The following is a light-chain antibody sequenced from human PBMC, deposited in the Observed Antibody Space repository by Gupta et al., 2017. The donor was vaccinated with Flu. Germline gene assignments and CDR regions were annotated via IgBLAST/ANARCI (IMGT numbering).Light chain of an antibody. CDR3: AAWDDSLNGWV. Sequence: RVTISCSGSSSNIGTNTVNWYQQLPGTAPKLLIYSNNQRPLGVPDRFSGSKSGTSASLAISGLQSEDEADYHCAAWDDSLNGWVFGGGTKLTVL. CDR1: SSNIGTNT. J-gene: IGLJ3*02. CDR2: SNN. V-gene: IGLV1-44*01.